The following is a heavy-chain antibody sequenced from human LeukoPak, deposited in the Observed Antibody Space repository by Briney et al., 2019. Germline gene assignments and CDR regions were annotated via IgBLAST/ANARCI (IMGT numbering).Heavy chain of an antibody. Sequence: ASVKVSCKASGYTFTGYYMHWVRQAPGQGLEWMGRIIPILGIANYAQKFQGRVTITADKSTSTAYMELSSLRSEDTAVYYCARAWYCSSTSCPNWFDPWGQGTLVTVSS. J-gene: IGHJ5*02. CDR3: ARAWYCSSTSCPNWFDP. V-gene: IGHV1-69*04. D-gene: IGHD2-2*01. CDR2: IIPILGIA. CDR1: GYTFTGYY.